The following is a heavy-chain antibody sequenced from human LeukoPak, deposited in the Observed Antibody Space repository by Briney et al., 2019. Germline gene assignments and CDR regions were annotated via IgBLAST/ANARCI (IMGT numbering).Heavy chain of an antibody. CDR1: GYTFTAYY. D-gene: IGHD1/OR15-1a*01. CDR2: ISAYNGNT. Sequence: GASVKVSCKASGYTFTAYYLHWVRQAPGQGLEWMGWISAYNGNTNYAQKLQGRVTMTTDTSTSTAYMELRSLRSDDTAVYYCARDYKLEHPFDYWGQGTLVTVSS. V-gene: IGHV1-18*04. CDR3: ARDYKLEHPFDY. J-gene: IGHJ4*02.